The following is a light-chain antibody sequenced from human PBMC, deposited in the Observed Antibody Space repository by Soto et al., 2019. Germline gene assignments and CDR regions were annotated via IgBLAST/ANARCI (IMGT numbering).Light chain of an antibody. V-gene: IGLV4-69*01. CDR1: SGHSSNA. CDR3: QTGGTGFWV. J-gene: IGLJ3*02. CDR2: INSDGSH. Sequence: QPVLTQSPSASASLGASVKLTCTLSSGHSSNAIVWHQQQPEKGPRYLMKINSDGSHSQGDGIPDRFSGSSAGAERYLTSTSLQSDDEADYYCQTGGTGFWVFDGGTKLTVL.